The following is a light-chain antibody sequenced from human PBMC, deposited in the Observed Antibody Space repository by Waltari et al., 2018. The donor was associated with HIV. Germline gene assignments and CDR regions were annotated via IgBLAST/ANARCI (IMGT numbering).Light chain of an antibody. CDR1: NIGSKS. V-gene: IGLV3-21*02. Sequence: SYVLTQPPSVSVAPGQKARITCGGKNIGSKSANWYRHRPGQAPVLVVYEDTARPSGIPGRFSASNFWSTATLTISRVEAGDEADYYCQVCDTNGGHPLFGGGTSLTVL. J-gene: IGLJ2*01. CDR3: QVCDTNGGHPL. CDR2: EDT.